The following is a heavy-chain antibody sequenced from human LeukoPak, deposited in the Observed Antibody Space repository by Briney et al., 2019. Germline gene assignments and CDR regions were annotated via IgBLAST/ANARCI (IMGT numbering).Heavy chain of an antibody. CDR3: AKDLGTNYYDSSGYYYGFDY. CDR2: ISGSGGST. Sequence: GGSLRLSCAASGFTFSSYAMSWVRQAPGKGLEWVSAISGSGGSTYYADSVKGRFTISRDNSQNTLYLQMNSLRAEDTAVYYCAKDLGTNYYDSSGYYYGFDYWGQGTLVTVSS. V-gene: IGHV3-23*01. J-gene: IGHJ4*02. CDR1: GFTFSSYA. D-gene: IGHD3-22*01.